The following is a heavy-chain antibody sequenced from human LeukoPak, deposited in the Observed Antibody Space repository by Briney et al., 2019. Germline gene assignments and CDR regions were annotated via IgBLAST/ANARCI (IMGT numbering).Heavy chain of an antibody. CDR3: ARDGSFIQSGEFDFDY. CDR2: IWYDGSNK. V-gene: IGHV3-33*01. D-gene: IGHD3-10*01. CDR1: GFTFSSYG. J-gene: IGHJ4*02. Sequence: GGSLRLSCAASGFTFSSYGMHWVRQAPGKGLEWVAVIWYDGSNKYYADSVKGRFTISRDNSKNTLYLQMNSLRAEDTAVYYCARDGSFIQSGEFDFDYWGQGTLVTVSS.